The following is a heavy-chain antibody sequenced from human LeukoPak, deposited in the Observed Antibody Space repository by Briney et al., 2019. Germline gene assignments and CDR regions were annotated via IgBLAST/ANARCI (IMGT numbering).Heavy chain of an antibody. CDR1: GFAFTNYA. CDR3: ARDYADYVGFFFFDH. J-gene: IGHJ4*02. Sequence: GESLKISCAASGFAFTNYAMNWVRLAPGKGLEWVSSISDSGGSTYYADSAKGRFTISRDNSKNTLYLQMDSLRAEDTAVYYCARDYADYVGFFFFDHWGQGTVVTVSS. D-gene: IGHD4-17*01. CDR2: ISDSGGST. V-gene: IGHV3-23*01.